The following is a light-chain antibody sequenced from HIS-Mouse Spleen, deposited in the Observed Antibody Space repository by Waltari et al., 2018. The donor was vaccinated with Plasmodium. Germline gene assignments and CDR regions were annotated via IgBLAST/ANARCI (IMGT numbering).Light chain of an antibody. CDR3: SSDTSSSTLV. Sequence: QSALTQPASVSGSPGQSITISCTGTSSDVGGYNYDSWYQQHPGKAPNLMIYDFSTRPSGVSNRFSGSKSGNTASPTISGLQAEDEADDYCSSDTSSSTLVFGGGTKLTVL. CDR1: SSDVGGYNY. J-gene: IGLJ2*01. CDR2: DFS. V-gene: IGLV2-14*03.